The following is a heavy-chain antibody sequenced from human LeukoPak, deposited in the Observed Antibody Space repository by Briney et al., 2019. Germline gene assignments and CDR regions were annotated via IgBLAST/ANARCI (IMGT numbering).Heavy chain of an antibody. CDR1: GFTFSTHD. V-gene: IGHV3-53*01. CDR3: ARASYGSGTYFYAFEI. J-gene: IGHJ3*02. Sequence: GGSLRLSCAASGFTFSTHDLNWVRQAPGKGLEWVSVIFSGGSTFYADSVRGRFTISRDNSKNTLYLQMNGLRAEDTAVYYCARASYGSGTYFYAFEIWGQGTMVTVSS. D-gene: IGHD3-10*01. CDR2: IFSGGST.